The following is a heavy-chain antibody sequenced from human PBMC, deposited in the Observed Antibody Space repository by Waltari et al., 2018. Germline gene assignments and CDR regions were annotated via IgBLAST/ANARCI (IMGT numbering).Heavy chain of an antibody. D-gene: IGHD3-10*01. CDR1: GGSFSGYY. V-gene: IGHV4-34*01. Sequence: QVQLQQWGAGLLKPSETLSLTCAVYGGSFSGYYWSWIRQPPGKGLEWIGEINHSGSTNYNPSLKSRVTISVDTSKNQFSLKLSSVTAADTAVYYCARRLVRGVRPFIDYWGQGTLVTVSS. CDR3: ARRLVRGVRPFIDY. CDR2: INHSGST. J-gene: IGHJ4*02.